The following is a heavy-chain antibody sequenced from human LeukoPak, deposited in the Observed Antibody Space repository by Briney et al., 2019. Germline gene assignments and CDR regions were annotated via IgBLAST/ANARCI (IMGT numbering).Heavy chain of an antibody. J-gene: IGHJ3*02. D-gene: IGHD5-12*01. CDR2: INPSGGST. Sequence: ASVKVSCKASGYTLTRYYMHWVRQAPGQGLEWMGIINPSGGSTSYAQKFQGRVTMTRDTSTSTVHMELSSLRSEDTAVYYCARDRSGRGDAFDIWGQGTMVTVSS. CDR1: GYTLTRYY. CDR3: ARDRSGRGDAFDI. V-gene: IGHV1-46*01.